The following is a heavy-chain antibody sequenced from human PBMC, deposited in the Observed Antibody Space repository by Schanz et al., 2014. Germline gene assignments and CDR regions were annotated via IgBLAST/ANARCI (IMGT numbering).Heavy chain of an antibody. D-gene: IGHD3-22*01. Sequence: QVQLVQSGSELKKPGASVKVSCKASGYTFTSYAMNWVRQAPGQGLEWMGIVNPSVRGTHFAREFQGRVTVTSDTSTSTVYMELSGLRSEDTAVYYCAGAFDSSGYYFDYWGQGTLVTVSS. CDR1: GYTFTSYA. V-gene: IGHV1-46*03. CDR2: VNPSVRGT. J-gene: IGHJ4*02. CDR3: AGAFDSSGYYFDY.